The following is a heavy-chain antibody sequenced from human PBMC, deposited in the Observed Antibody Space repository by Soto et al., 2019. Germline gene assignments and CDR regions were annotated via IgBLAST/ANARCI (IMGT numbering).Heavy chain of an antibody. CDR3: ARDRRGWIDSSSWQPVDY. Sequence: ASVKVSCKASGYTLTSYAMRWVRQAPGQRLEWMGWINAGNGNTKYSQKFQGRVTITRDTSASTAYMELSSLRSEDTAVYYCARDRRGWIDSSSWQPVDYWGQGTLVTVSS. CDR1: GYTLTSYA. CDR2: INAGNGNT. D-gene: IGHD6-13*01. V-gene: IGHV1-3*01. J-gene: IGHJ4*02.